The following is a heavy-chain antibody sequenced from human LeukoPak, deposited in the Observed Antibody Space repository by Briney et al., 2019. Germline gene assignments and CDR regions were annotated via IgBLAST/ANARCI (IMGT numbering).Heavy chain of an antibody. CDR3: ARGGPNSGGWTLDH. CDR2: INGDNGNT. Sequence: ASVKVSCKTSGYTFSSYAMHWVRQAPGQRLEWMGCINGDNGNTQYSQKFQGRVAFTRDTSASTAYMELSSLTSEDMAVFYCARGGPNSGGWTLDHWGQGTLVSVSS. CDR1: GYTFSSYA. D-gene: IGHD6-19*01. J-gene: IGHJ4*02. V-gene: IGHV1-3*03.